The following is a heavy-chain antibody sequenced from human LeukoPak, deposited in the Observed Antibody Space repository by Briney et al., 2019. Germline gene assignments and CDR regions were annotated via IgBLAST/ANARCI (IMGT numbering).Heavy chain of an antibody. CDR1: GGSITSGSYH. D-gene: IGHD5-24*01. CDR2: TYYTGSA. J-gene: IGHJ4*02. Sequence: SETLSLTCTVSGGSITSGSYHWGWIRQSPGKGLEWIGNTYYTGSAYYRPSLQSRVSISVDTSKKEFSLKLTSVTAADTAVYYCASDRDGYAYSFDYWGQGTLVTVSS. CDR3: ASDRDGYAYSFDY. V-gene: IGHV4-39*01.